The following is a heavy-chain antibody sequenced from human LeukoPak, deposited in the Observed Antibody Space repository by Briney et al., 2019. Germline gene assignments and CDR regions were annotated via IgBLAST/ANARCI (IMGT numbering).Heavy chain of an antibody. J-gene: IGHJ6*02. V-gene: IGHV3-30-3*01. Sequence: GGSLRLSCAASGFTFSSYAMHWVRQAPGKGLEWVAVISYDGSNKYYADSVKGRFTISRDNSKNTLYLQMNSLRAEDTAVYYCARSGVHSMEYYGMDVFGQAPTF. CDR1: GFTFSSYA. D-gene: IGHD1-1*01. CDR2: ISYDGSNK. CDR3: ARSGVHSMEYYGMDV.